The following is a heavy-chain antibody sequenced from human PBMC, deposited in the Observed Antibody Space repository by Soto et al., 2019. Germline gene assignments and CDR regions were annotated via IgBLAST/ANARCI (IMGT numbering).Heavy chain of an antibody. J-gene: IGHJ4*02. CDR3: ASGGTTVNRRFDF. D-gene: IGHD4-4*01. CDR1: GGTSSSYA. Sequence: QVQVVQSGAEVKKPGSPVRVSCKASGGTSSSYAITWMRQAPGQGLEWMGGIIPILDTTDYAQKFQGRDTFTADESTSTVYMELSSLTSEDTAVYYCASGGTTVNRRFDFWGQGPLVTVSS. V-gene: IGHV1-69*01. CDR2: IIPILDTT.